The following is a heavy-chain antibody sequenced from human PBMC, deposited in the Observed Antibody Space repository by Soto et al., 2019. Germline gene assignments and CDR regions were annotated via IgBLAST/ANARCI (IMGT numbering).Heavy chain of an antibody. CDR2: ISYDGSNK. CDR1: GFTFSSYG. CDR3: ARSLNSGSTFDP. V-gene: IGHV3-30*03. J-gene: IGHJ5*02. D-gene: IGHD6-6*01. Sequence: PGGSLRLSCAASGFTFSSYGMHWVRQAPGKGLEWVAVISYDGSNKYYADSVKGRFTISRDNAKNTLYLQMNSLRAEDAAVYYCARSLNSGSTFDPWGQGTLVTVSS.